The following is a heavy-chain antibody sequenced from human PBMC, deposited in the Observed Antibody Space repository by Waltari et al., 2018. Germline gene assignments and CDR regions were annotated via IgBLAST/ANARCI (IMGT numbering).Heavy chain of an antibody. J-gene: IGHJ6*02. D-gene: IGHD3-10*01. CDR3: ARLAPRTYRSPVPGRHYYYGMDV. V-gene: IGHV3-74*03. CDR1: GFRFSNYW. Sequence: EEQLLESVGGLVQPGDSLRLSCAASGFRFSNYWMNWVRPAPGRGLVWVARISNDETTLTYADSVKGRFTISRDNAKNTVYLQMKRLRADDTAVYYCARLAPRTYRSPVPGRHYYYGMDVWGQGTTVTVSS. CDR2: ISNDETTL.